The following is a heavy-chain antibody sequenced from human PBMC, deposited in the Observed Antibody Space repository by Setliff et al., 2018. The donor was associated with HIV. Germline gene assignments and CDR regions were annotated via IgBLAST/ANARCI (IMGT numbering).Heavy chain of an antibody. V-gene: IGHV1-58*01. CDR1: GFTFSTSA. Sequence: ASVKVSCKAFGFTFSTSAVQWVRQSRGEPLEWIGWVAVGSGASNYAQKFQERVTISTDISTSTAYMEPSSLRSEDTALYYCAAGGGSRFSPNAFDIWGRGTVVTVSS. J-gene: IGHJ3*02. CDR3: AAGGGSRFSPNAFDI. CDR2: VAVGSGAS. D-gene: IGHD1-26*01.